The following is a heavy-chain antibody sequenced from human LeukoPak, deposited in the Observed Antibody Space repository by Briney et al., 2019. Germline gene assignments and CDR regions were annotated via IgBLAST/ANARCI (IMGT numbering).Heavy chain of an antibody. CDR3: ASPTYYDFWSGYYPYYYYGMDV. D-gene: IGHD3-3*01. V-gene: IGHV4-39*01. CDR1: GGSISSSSYY. J-gene: IGHJ6*02. CDR2: ISYSGST. Sequence: SETLSLTCTVSGGSISSSSYYWGWICQPPGKGLEWIGNISYSGSTYYNPSLKSRVTISVDTSKNQFSLKLSSVTAADTAVYYCASPTYYDFWSGYYPYYYYGMDVWGQGTTVTV.